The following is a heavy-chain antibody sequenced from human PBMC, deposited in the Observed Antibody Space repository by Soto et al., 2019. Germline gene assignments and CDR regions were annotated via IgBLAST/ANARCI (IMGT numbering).Heavy chain of an antibody. CDR3: VRDGTKTLRDWFDP. CDR2: IYATGTT. Sequence: SETLSLTCTVSGASISGFYWSWIRKSAGKGLEWIGRIYATGTTDYNPSLKSRVMMSVDKSKKQFSLKLRSVTAADTAVYYCVRDGTKTLRDWFDPWGQGISVTVSS. D-gene: IGHD1-1*01. CDR1: GASISGFY. J-gene: IGHJ5*02. V-gene: IGHV4-4*07.